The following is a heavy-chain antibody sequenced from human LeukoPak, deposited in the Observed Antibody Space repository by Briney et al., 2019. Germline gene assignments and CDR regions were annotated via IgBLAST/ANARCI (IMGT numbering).Heavy chain of an antibody. CDR3: ARVMSASVWRSYGSYYYYYYMDI. Sequence: GGSLRLSCAASGFTFSSYWMSWVRQAPGKGLEWVANIKQDGSEKYSVDSVKGRFTISRDNAKNSLYMQMNSLRAEDTAVYYCARVMSASVWRSYGSYYYYYYMDIWGKGTAVTVSS. CDR1: GFTFSSYW. D-gene: IGHD3-16*01. J-gene: IGHJ6*03. CDR2: IKQDGSEK. V-gene: IGHV3-7*01.